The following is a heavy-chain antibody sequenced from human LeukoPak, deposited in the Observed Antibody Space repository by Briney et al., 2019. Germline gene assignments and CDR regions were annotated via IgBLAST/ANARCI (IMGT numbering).Heavy chain of an antibody. CDR2: ISGSGGST. V-gene: IGHV3-23*01. CDR3: AKDRVGYGGAFAV. D-gene: IGHD5-12*01. Sequence: GGSLRLSCAASGFTFSSYAMSWVRQVPGKGLERVSAISGSGGSTYYADSVKGRFTISRDNSKNTLYLQMNSLRAEDTAVYYCAKDRVGYGGAFAVWGQGTVVTVSS. CDR1: GFTFSSYA. J-gene: IGHJ3*01.